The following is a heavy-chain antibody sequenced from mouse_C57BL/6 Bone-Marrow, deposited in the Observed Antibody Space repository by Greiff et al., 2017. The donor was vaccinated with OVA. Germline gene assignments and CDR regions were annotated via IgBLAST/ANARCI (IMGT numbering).Heavy chain of an antibody. V-gene: IGHV7-3*01. CDR2: IRNKANGYTT. J-gene: IGHJ2*01. Sequence: EVMLVESGGGLVQPGGSLSLSCAASGFTFTDYYMSWVRQPPGKALEWLGFIRNKANGYTTEYSASVKGRFTISRDSSQSILYLQMNALRAEDSATYYCARFSAGWLYFDYWGQGTTLTVSS. D-gene: IGHD2-3*01. CDR1: GFTFTDYY. CDR3: ARFSAGWLYFDY.